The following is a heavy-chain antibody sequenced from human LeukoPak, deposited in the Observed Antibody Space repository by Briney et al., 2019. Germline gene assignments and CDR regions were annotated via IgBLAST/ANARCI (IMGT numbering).Heavy chain of an antibody. CDR2: ISSSSSTI. Sequence: GGSLRLSCAASGFTFSSYSMNWVRQAPGKGLEWVSYISSSSSTIYYADSVKGRFTISRDNAKNSLYLQMNSLRAEDTAVYYCARGQVVGATFGMDVWGKGTTVTVSS. CDR3: ARGQVVGATFGMDV. CDR1: GFTFSSYS. J-gene: IGHJ6*04. D-gene: IGHD1-26*01. V-gene: IGHV3-48*01.